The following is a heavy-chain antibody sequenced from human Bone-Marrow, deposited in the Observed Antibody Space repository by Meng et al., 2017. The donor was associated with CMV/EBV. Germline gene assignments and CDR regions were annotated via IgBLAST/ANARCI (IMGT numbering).Heavy chain of an antibody. CDR2: IKQDGSEK. J-gene: IGHJ4*02. Sequence: LSLTCAASGFTFSSYWMRWVRQAPGKGLEWVANIKQDGSEKYYVDSVKGRFTISRDNAKNSLYLQMNSLRAEDTAVYYCARARRYSSSSPYYFDYWGQGTLVTVSS. CDR3: ARARRYSSSSPYYFDY. D-gene: IGHD6-6*01. V-gene: IGHV3-7*01. CDR1: GFTFSSYW.